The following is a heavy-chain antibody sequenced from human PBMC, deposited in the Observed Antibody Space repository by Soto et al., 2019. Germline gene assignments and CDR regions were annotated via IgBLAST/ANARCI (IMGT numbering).Heavy chain of an antibody. CDR2: ISHDGSDK. CDR1: RFTFSSYA. D-gene: IGHD5-12*01. J-gene: IGHJ6*02. CDR3: AREPVRWLQGPDYSYYGMDV. Sequence: PGGSLRLSCAASRFTFSSYAMHWVRQGPGKGLEWVAAISHDGSDKYYVDSVKGRFTISRDNSKNTLYLRMNSLRVEDTAVYYCAREPVRWLQGPDYSYYGMDVWGQGTTVTVSS. V-gene: IGHV3-30-3*01.